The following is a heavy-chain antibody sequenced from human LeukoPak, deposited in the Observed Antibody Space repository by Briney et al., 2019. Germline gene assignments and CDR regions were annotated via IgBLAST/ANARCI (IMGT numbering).Heavy chain of an antibody. J-gene: IGHJ3*02. Sequence: GGSLRLSCAASGFTFDDYGMSWVRQAPGKGLEWVSDINWNGGSTVYADSVKGRFTISRANAKNSLYLQMNSLRAEDTALYYCARVVTIVGATSAFDIWGQGTMVTVSS. V-gene: IGHV3-20*04. CDR1: GFTFDDYG. CDR3: ARVVTIVGATSAFDI. CDR2: INWNGGST. D-gene: IGHD1-26*01.